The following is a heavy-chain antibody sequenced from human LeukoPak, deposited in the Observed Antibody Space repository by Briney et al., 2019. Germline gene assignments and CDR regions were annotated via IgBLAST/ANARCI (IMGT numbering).Heavy chain of an antibody. CDR3: ARRGDSPMIGDF. Sequence: PGGSLRLSCAASGFTFSSYVMNWVRQAPGKGLEWLSYLSNTNMIHYAESVKGRFTISRDNAKNSLYLQMDGLRAEDTAVYYCARRGDSPMIGDFWGQGTLVTVSS. CDR1: GFTFSSYV. D-gene: IGHD2-21*01. CDR2: LSNTNMI. J-gene: IGHJ4*02. V-gene: IGHV3-69-1*02.